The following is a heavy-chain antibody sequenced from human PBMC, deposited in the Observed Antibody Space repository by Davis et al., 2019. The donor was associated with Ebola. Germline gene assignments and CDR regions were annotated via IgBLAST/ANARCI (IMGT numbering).Heavy chain of an antibody. Sequence: SETLSLTCTVSGGSISSYYWSWIRQPPGKGLEWIGYIYYSGSTNYNPSLKGRVTISVDTSKNQFSLKLSSVTAADTAVYYCARSRFLEGLSPNYFDYWGRGTLVTVSS. CDR2: IYYSGST. CDR3: ARSRFLEGLSPNYFDY. D-gene: IGHD3-3*01. V-gene: IGHV4-59*01. J-gene: IGHJ4*02. CDR1: GGSISSYY.